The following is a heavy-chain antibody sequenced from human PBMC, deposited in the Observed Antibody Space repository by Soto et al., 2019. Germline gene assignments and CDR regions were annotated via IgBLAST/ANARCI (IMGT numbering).Heavy chain of an antibody. CDR1: GFTFGGYA. CDR2: ISGGGDAT. J-gene: IGHJ2*01. D-gene: IGHD4-17*01. CDR3: GRKSQGSVTVTGNWYFDL. Sequence: QILESGGSLVQPGGSLRLSCVASGFTFGGYAMNWVRQAPGKGLEWVSGISGGGDATFDTDSVKGRFTSSRDNSGNTLYLQMNSLRAEDTAVYFCGRKSQGSVTVTGNWYFDLWGRGTLVTVSS. V-gene: IGHV3-23*01.